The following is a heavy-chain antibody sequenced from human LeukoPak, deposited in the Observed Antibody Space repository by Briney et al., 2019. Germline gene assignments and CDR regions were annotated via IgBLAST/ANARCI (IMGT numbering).Heavy chain of an antibody. D-gene: IGHD5-18*01. V-gene: IGHV4-4*09. CDR2: IYTSGST. Sequence: SETLSLTCTVSGGSISSYYWSWIRQPPGKGLEWIGYIYTSGSTNYNPSLKSRVTISVDTSKNQFSLKPSSVTAADTAVYYCARLSTAMVNYYYYYYMDVWGKGTTVTVSS. CDR3: ARLSTAMVNYYYYYYMDV. J-gene: IGHJ6*03. CDR1: GGSISSYY.